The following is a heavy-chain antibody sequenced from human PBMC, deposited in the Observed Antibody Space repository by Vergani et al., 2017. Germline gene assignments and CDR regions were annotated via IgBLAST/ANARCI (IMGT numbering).Heavy chain of an antibody. CDR1: GGSISSYY. D-gene: IGHD6-19*01. CDR3: ARDTGYSSGWERAFDI. CDR2: IYHSGST. Sequence: QVQLQESGPGLVKPSETLSLTCTVSGGSISSYYWSWIRQPPGKGLEWIGYIYHSGSTNYNPSLKSRVTISVDKSKNQFSLKLSSVTAADTAVYYCARDTGYSSGWERAFDIWGQGTMVTVSS. J-gene: IGHJ3*02. V-gene: IGHV4-59*12.